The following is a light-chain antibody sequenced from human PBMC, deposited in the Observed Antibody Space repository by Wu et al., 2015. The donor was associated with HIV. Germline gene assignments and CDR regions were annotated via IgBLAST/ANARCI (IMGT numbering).Light chain of an antibody. CDR3: QQTNTFPLT. CDR1: QGINNW. J-gene: IGKJ4*01. V-gene: IGKV1-12*01. CDR2: AAF. Sequence: DIQMTQSPSSVSASVGDRVTITCRASQGINNWLAWYQQRPGTAPKLLIYAAFNLQSGVPSRFSGSGSGTDFTLTINSLQPEDFATYFCQQTNTFPLTFGGGTQVEI.